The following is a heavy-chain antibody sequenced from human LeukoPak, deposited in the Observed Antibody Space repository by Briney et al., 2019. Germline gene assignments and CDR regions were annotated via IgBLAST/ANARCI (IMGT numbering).Heavy chain of an antibody. V-gene: IGHV3-48*01. CDR3: ARDADIVATITFDY. J-gene: IGHJ4*02. CDR1: GFTFSSYS. Sequence: PGGSLRLSCAASGFTFSSYSMNWVRQAPGKGLGWVSYISSSSSTIYYADSVKGRFTISRDNAKNSLYLQMNSLRAEDTAVYYCARDADIVATITFDYWGQGTLVTVSS. CDR2: ISSSSSTI. D-gene: IGHD5-12*01.